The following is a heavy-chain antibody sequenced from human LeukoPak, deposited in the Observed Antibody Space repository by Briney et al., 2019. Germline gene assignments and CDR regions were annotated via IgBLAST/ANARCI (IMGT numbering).Heavy chain of an antibody. J-gene: IGHJ4*02. CDR2: ISGSGGST. CDR1: GFTFSSYA. D-gene: IGHD3-22*01. CDR3: AKSLWREYDSSGYYYFDY. Sequence: TGGSLRLSCAASGFTFSSYAMSWVRQAPGKGLEWVSAISGSGGSTYYADSVKGRFTISRDNSKNTLYLQMNGLRAEDTAVYYCAKSLWREYDSSGYYYFDYWGQGTLVTVSS. V-gene: IGHV3-23*01.